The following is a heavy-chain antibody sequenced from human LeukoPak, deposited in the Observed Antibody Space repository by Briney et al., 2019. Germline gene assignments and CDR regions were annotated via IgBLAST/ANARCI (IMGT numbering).Heavy chain of an antibody. Sequence: PGGSLRLSCAASGFTFTDYAMSWVRQAPGKGLEWVSAISGSGYHIHYADSVKGRFTISRDTSNNTLYLRMNSLGPEDTAIYYCAKDFCDKSGYSLGYWGQGTLVTVSS. D-gene: IGHD3-22*01. J-gene: IGHJ4*02. CDR2: ISGSGYHI. V-gene: IGHV3-23*01. CDR3: AKDFCDKSGYSLGY. CDR1: GFTFTDYA.